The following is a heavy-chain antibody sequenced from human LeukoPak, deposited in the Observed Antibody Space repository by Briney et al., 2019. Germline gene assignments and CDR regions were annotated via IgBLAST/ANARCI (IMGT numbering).Heavy chain of an antibody. CDR2: IYYSGTT. CDR1: GGSISDSSYY. D-gene: IGHD2-15*01. CDR3: ARQGCSGGRCHYLDH. J-gene: IGHJ4*02. V-gene: IGHV4-39*07. Sequence: ASETLSLTCTVSGGSISDSSYYWAWIRQPPGKGLEWIGTIYYSGTTYYSPSLKSRITLSVDTSKNQFSLKVRPVTAADTAVYYCARQGCSGGRCHYLDHWGQGALVTVSS.